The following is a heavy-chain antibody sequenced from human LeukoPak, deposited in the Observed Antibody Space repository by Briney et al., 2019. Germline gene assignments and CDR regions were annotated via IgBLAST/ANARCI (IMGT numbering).Heavy chain of an antibody. J-gene: IGHJ2*01. D-gene: IGHD2-15*01. Sequence: PSETLSLTCTVSGSSISTNTFCWGWIRQPPGQGLEWIGSIYSGRTTYYNPSRKSLTSISGGSSKDQFSLKVTSVTAADTAVYFCARQPVTGIFLNWHFVLCGGGTLVSVSS. V-gene: IGHV4-39*01. CDR3: ARQPVTGIFLNWHFVL. CDR1: GSSISTNTFC. CDR2: IYSGRTT.